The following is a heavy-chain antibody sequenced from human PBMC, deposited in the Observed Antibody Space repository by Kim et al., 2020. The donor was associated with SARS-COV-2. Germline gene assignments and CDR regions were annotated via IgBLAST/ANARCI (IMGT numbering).Heavy chain of an antibody. D-gene: IGHD5-12*01. V-gene: IGHV3-30*01. Sequence: VKGRFTIARDNSKNTLYLQMNSLRAEDTAVYYCARGGGSWWLRLTFIFDYWGQGTLVTVSS. CDR3: ARGGGSWWLRLTFIFDY. J-gene: IGHJ4*02.